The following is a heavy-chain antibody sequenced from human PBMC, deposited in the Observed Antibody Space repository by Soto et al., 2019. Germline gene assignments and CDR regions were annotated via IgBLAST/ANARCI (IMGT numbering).Heavy chain of an antibody. CDR2: ISTYNGNT. CDR3: VRHGGYQGSGFDY. CDR1: GYSFTTFG. Sequence: QVHLVQSGVEVKKPGASVKVSCKASGYSFTTFGLSWVRQAPGQGLEWMGWISTYNGNTEYAQKLLGRVTLTTETSTTTAYMELRGLKSDDTGVYYCVRHGGYQGSGFDYWGQATLVTVSS. D-gene: IGHD3-10*01. V-gene: IGHV1-18*04. J-gene: IGHJ4*02.